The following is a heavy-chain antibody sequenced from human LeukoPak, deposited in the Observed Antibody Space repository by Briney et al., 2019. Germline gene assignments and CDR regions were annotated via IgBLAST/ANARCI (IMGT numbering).Heavy chain of an antibody. V-gene: IGHV3-21*01. Sequence: GGSLRLSCAASGFTFSSYSMNWVRQAPGKGLEWVSSISSSSSYIYYADSVKGRFTISRDNAKNSLYLQMNSLRAEDTAVYYCVRGRTGYSSGWYEEYFDYWGQGTLVTVSS. J-gene: IGHJ4*02. CDR3: VRGRTGYSSGWYEEYFDY. CDR1: GFTFSSYS. D-gene: IGHD6-19*01. CDR2: ISSSSSYI.